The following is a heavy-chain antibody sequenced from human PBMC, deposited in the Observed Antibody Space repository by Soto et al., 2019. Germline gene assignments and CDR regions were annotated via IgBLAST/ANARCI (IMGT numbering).Heavy chain of an antibody. CDR2: ISGSGGST. J-gene: IGHJ4*02. Sequence: GGSLRLSCAASGFTFSSYAMSWVRQAPGKGLEWVSAISGSGGSTYYADSVKGRFTISRDNSKNTLYLQMNSLRAEDTAVYYCARDGDRGWVVADSSGYYYDYWGQGTLVTVSS. D-gene: IGHD3-22*01. V-gene: IGHV3-23*01. CDR1: GFTFSSYA. CDR3: ARDGDRGWVVADSSGYYYDY.